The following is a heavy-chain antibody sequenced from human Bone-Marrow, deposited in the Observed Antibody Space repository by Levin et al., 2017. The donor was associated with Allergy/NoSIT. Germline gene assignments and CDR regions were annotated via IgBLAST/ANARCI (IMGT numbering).Heavy chain of an antibody. J-gene: IGHJ4*02. Sequence: PGGSLRLSCTGSGFIFETFAMSWVRLAPGKGLEWVSTLTGSGKFPYYADFVRGRFAISRDNARGTLHLQMDNLRAEDTATYYCCIGGMSPTTTFDIWGQGSPVTVSS. V-gene: IGHV3-23*01. D-gene: IGHD2-15*01. CDR3: CIGGMSPTTTFDI. CDR1: GFIFETFA. CDR2: LTGSGKFP.